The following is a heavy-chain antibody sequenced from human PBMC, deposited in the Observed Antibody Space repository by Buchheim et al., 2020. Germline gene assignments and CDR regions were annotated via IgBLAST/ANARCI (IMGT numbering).Heavy chain of an antibody. J-gene: IGHJ5*02. CDR2: ISGSGGST. D-gene: IGHD3-3*01. V-gene: IGHV3-23*04. CDR3: AKDGRYDFWSGHYMDYILLAYNWFDP. CDR1: GFTFSSYA. Sequence: EVQLVESGGGLVQPGGSLRLSCAASGFTFSSYAMSWVRQAPGKGLEWVSAISGSGGSTYYADSVKGRFTISRDNSKNTLYLQMNSLRAEDTAVYYCAKDGRYDFWSGHYMDYILLAYNWFDPWGQGTL.